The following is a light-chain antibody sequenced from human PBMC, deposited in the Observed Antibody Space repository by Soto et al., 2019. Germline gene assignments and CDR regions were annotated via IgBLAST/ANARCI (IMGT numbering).Light chain of an antibody. J-gene: IGKJ3*01. CDR3: QQTHSNPVFT. CDR1: QSISGY. V-gene: IGKV1-39*01. Sequence: DIQMTQSPSSLSAFVGDRVTITCRASQSISGYLNWYQQKPGKAPKLLISAASRLQSGVPSRFSGSGFGTEFTLTISSLQREDFATYYCQQTHSNPVFTFGTGTKVDFK. CDR2: AAS.